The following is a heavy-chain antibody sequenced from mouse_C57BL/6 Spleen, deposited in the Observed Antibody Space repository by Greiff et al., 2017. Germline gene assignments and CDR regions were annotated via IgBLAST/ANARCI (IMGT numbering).Heavy chain of an antibody. D-gene: IGHD1-1*01. CDR3: AKGTTVVATDWYFDV. CDR2: ILPGSGRT. CDR1: GYTFTGYW. V-gene: IGHV1-9*01. J-gene: IGHJ1*03. Sequence: VKLMESGAELMKPGASVKLSCQATGYTFTGYWIEWVKQRTGHGLEWIGEILPGSGRTNYNEKFKGKATFTADTSSNTAYMQLSSLTTEDSAIYYCAKGTTVVATDWYFDVWGTGTTVTVSS.